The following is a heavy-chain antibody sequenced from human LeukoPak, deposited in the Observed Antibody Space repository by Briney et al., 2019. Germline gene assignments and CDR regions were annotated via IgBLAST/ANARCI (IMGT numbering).Heavy chain of an antibody. V-gene: IGHV3-23*01. CDR1: GFTFSSYA. CDR2: ISGSGSNT. Sequence: GGSLRLSCAASGFTFSSYAMSWVRQAPGKGLEWVSDISGSGSNTYYADSVKGRFTISRDNSKNTLYLQMNSLRAEDTAVYYCAKDNLGYCSGGSCYHIAWGQGTLVTVSS. J-gene: IGHJ5*02. CDR3: AKDNLGYCSGGSCYHIA. D-gene: IGHD2-15*01.